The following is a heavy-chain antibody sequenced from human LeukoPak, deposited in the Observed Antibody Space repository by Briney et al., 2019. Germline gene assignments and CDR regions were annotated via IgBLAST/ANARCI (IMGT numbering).Heavy chain of an antibody. Sequence: ASVKVSCKASGYTFTSYAMHWVRQAPGQGLEWMGRINPNSGGTNYAQKFQGRVTMTRDTSISTAYMELSRLRSDDTAVYYCARGRAYSSSWGDYWGQGTLVTVSS. V-gene: IGHV1-2*06. CDR3: ARGRAYSSSWGDY. CDR1: GYTFTSYA. CDR2: INPNSGGT. D-gene: IGHD6-6*01. J-gene: IGHJ4*02.